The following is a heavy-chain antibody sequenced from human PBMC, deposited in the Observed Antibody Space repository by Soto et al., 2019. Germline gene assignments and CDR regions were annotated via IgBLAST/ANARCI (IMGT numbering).Heavy chain of an antibody. Sequence: QVQLQESGPGLVQPSGTLSLTCAVSGDSITGDNWWSWVRQPPGKGLEWIGEIHHSGATNYNPSLKSLITISVDQSKNPFSLKLNSVTAADTAMFYCATQGFYRMGVWGRGTTVTVSS. J-gene: IGHJ6*02. V-gene: IGHV4-4*02. CDR2: IHHSGAT. CDR1: GDSITGDNW. CDR3: ATQGFYRMGV.